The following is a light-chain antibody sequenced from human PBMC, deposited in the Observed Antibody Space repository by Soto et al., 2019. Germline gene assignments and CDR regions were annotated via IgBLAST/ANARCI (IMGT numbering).Light chain of an antibody. V-gene: IGKV3-20*01. J-gene: IGKJ1*01. CDR2: GAS. CDR3: QQYCSSPWT. CDR1: QSVSSSY. Sequence: ISLTPSTGTLSLSPGERATLSCRASQSVSSSYLAWYQQKPGQASKLLIYGASSRATGIPDRFSGSGSGTDFTLTISRLEPEDFAVYYCQQYCSSPWTFGQGTKVDIK.